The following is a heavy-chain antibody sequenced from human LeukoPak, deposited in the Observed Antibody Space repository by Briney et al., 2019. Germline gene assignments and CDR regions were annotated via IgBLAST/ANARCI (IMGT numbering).Heavy chain of an antibody. CDR3: ARAGGLLWFGEVLESSDAFHI. V-gene: IGHV3-48*02. Sequence: GGSLRLSCAASGFTFSSFSMNWVRQAPGKGLEWVSYISSGSSTIYYADSVKGRFTISRDNAKNSLYLQVNSLRDEDTAVYYCARAGGLLWFGEVLESSDAFHIWGQGTTVTVSS. J-gene: IGHJ3*02. CDR1: GFTFSSFS. CDR2: ISSGSSTI. D-gene: IGHD3-10*01.